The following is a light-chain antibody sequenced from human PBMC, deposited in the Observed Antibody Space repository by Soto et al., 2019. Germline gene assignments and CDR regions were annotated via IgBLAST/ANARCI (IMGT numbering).Light chain of an antibody. V-gene: IGKV1-9*01. Sequence: IQLTQSPSSLSASVGDRVTISFRASQNIRNFLGWYQQKPGKAPKLLIYDASTLQSGVPSRFSGSGSGTEFTLTISSLQPDDFATYYCQQYNSYFWTFGQGTKVDIK. CDR1: QNIRNF. CDR2: DAS. CDR3: QQYNSYFWT. J-gene: IGKJ1*01.